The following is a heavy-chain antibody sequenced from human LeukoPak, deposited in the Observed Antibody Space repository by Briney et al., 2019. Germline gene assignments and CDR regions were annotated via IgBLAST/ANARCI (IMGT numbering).Heavy chain of an antibody. CDR3: AKRRGIVVVPAAPGDYYYGMDV. D-gene: IGHD2-2*01. V-gene: IGHV3-23*01. CDR1: GFTFSSYA. CDR2: ISGSGGST. Sequence: GGSLRLSCAASGFTFSSYAMSWVRQAPGKGLEWVSAISGSGGSTYYADSVKGWFTISRDNSKNTLYLQMNSLRAEDTAVYYCAKRRGIVVVPAAPGDYYYGMDVWGQGTTVTVSS. J-gene: IGHJ6*02.